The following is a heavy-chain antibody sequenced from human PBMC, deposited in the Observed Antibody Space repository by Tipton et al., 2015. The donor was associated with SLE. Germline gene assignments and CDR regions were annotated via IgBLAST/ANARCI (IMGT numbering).Heavy chain of an antibody. CDR3: AKNRNFGGSGYYDDGFDQ. CDR2: IHGGGGLI. J-gene: IGHJ3*01. CDR1: GFTFSSYA. V-gene: IGHV3-23*01. D-gene: IGHD3-22*01. Sequence: SLRLSCEASGFTFSSYAMSWVRQAPGKGLEWVSTIHGGGGLIYYEDSVEGRFTLSRDNSKNTLYLQMNNLRAEDTAVYYCAKNRNFGGSGYYDDGFDQWGQGTMVTVSS.